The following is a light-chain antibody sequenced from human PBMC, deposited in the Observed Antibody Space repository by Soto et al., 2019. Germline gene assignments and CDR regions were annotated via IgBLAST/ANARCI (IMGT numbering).Light chain of an antibody. J-gene: IGKJ5*01. V-gene: IGKV3-11*01. CDR1: QSVSSY. CDR3: QQRSNWLIT. CDR2: DAS. Sequence: EIVFTQSPATLSLSPGERATLSCRASQSVSSYLAWYQQKPGQAPRLLIYDASNRATGIPARFSGSGSGTDFTLTISSLEPEDFAVYYCQQRSNWLITFGQGTRLETK.